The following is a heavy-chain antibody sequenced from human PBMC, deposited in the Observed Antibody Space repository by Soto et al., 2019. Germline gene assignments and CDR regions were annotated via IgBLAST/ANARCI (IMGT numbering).Heavy chain of an antibody. CDR2: ISAYNGNT. V-gene: IGHV1-18*01. J-gene: IGHJ4*02. CDR3: SIDLDGSGSYYTDY. CDR1: GYMFVTYG. D-gene: IGHD3-10*01. Sequence: GASVKVSGKASGYMFVTYGINWVRQAPGQGLEWMGWISAYNGNTKYAQNLQGRVTMTTDASTSTAYTEMRSLRSDDTAVYYCSIDLDGSGSYYTDYWGPGALGTVFS.